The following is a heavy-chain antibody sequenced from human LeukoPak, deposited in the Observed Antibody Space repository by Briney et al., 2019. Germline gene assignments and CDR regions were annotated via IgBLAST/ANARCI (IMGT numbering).Heavy chain of an antibody. CDR3: ARTVWTDFWSGYYGRVGYYMDV. J-gene: IGHJ6*03. V-gene: IGHV4-39*07. Sequence: SETLSLXCTVSGGSISCSGYYWGWIRQPPAKGLEWIASIYYSGITYYNPSLKSRVTISVDTSKNQFSLKLSSATAADTAVYYCARTVWTDFWSGYYGRVGYYMDVWGKGTTVTVSS. D-gene: IGHD3-3*01. CDR1: GGSISCSGYY. CDR2: IYYSGIT.